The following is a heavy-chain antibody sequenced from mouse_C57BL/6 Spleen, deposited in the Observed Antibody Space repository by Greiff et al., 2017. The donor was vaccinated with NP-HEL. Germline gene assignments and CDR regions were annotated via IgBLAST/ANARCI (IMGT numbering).Heavy chain of an antibody. D-gene: IGHD2-3*01. CDR3: ASGDGYYEYYFDY. Sequence: ESGPGLVKPSQSLSLTCSVTGYSITSGYYWNWIRQFPGNKLEWMGYISYDGSNNYNPSLKNRISITRDTSKNQFFLRLNSVTTEDTATYYCASGDGYYEYYFDYWGKGTTLTVSS. CDR1: GYSITSGYY. J-gene: IGHJ2*01. CDR2: ISYDGSN. V-gene: IGHV3-6*01.